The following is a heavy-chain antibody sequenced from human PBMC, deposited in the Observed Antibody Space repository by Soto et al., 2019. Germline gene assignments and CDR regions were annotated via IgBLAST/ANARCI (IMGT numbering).Heavy chain of an antibody. J-gene: IGHJ3*02. CDR3: ARGPYCSGGTCFGSQSAFDI. CDR2: ISYDGYNK. D-gene: IGHD2-15*01. Sequence: QVQLVESGGGVVQPGTSLRLSCAASGFTFSSYAMHWVRQAPGKGLEWVAVISYDGYNKYYADSVQGRFTISRDNSKNTLYLQMNSLRAEDTAVYYCARGPYCSGGTCFGSQSAFDIWGQGTMVTVSS. CDR1: GFTFSSYA. V-gene: IGHV3-30-3*01.